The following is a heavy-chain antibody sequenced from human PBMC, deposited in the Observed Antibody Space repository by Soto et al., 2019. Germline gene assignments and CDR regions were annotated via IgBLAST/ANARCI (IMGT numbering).Heavy chain of an antibody. CDR3: ARAHIPHNEYSGYGWFDY. Sequence: ASVKVSCKASGYTFTGYYMHWVRQAPGQGLEWMGWINPNSGGTNYAQKFQGWVTMTRDRSISTAYMELSRLRSDDTAVYYCARAHIPHNEYSGYGWFDYWGQGTLVTVSS. CDR2: INPNSGGT. D-gene: IGHD5-12*01. V-gene: IGHV1-2*04. CDR1: GYTFTGYY. J-gene: IGHJ4*02.